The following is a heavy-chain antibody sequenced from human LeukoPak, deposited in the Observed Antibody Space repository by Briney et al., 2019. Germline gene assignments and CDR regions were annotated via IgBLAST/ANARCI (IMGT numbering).Heavy chain of an antibody. V-gene: IGHV4-59*01. CDR3: AREGVPGSGYNYGNWLDP. CDR2: GYYGGST. CDR1: GRSIKTNY. J-gene: IGHJ5*02. D-gene: IGHD5-12*01. Sequence: PSETLSLACTVSGRSIKTNYGSWVRQHPGKGREWLGYGYYGGSTNYNPSLKSRVTISVDTSKNQFSLKLNSVTTADTAVYYCAREGVPGSGYNYGNWLDPWGQGTLVTVSS.